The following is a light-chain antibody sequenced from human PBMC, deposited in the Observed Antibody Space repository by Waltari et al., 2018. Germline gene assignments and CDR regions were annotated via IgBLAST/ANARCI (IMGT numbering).Light chain of an antibody. V-gene: IGKV3-20*01. CDR3: QKYDFLPAT. CDR2: HTS. Sequence: EIVLTQSPGTLSLSPGERDTLSCRASQGVGKYLAWYQQRPGQAPRLLLYHTSIRATGIPYRFSGSGYGTDFSLTISRLEPEDFAVYYCQKYDFLPATFGQGTTVEIK. J-gene: IGKJ1*01. CDR1: QGVGKY.